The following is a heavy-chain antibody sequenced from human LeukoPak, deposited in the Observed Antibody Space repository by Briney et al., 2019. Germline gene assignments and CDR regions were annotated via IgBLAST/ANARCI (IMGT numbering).Heavy chain of an antibody. J-gene: IGHJ4*02. D-gene: IGHD4-23*01. CDR1: GFTFDDYA. CDR2: ISAGGVNT. Sequence: GGSLRLSCAASGFTFDDYAMHWVRQRPGKGLEWVSSISAGGVNTYYADSVQGRFTISRDNSKNTLSLQMNSLRAEDTAVYYCAKARAVDQTFDCWARGTLVTVSS. V-gene: IGHV3-23*01. CDR3: AKARAVDQTFDC.